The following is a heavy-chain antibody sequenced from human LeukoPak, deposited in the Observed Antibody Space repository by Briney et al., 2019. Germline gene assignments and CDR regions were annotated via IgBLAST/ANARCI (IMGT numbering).Heavy chain of an antibody. Sequence: ATVKVSCEASGDTLTGYYMRWVRQASGQGLEWKGWIKPNSGSTTDAQKFPGRVTTTGDRSISTAYMELSRLRSADTAVYYCAGARGVRGVVRWFDPWGQGTLVIVSS. CDR3: AGARGVRGVVRWFDP. J-gene: IGHJ5*02. CDR1: GDTLTGYY. CDR2: IKPNSGST. V-gene: IGHV1-2*02. D-gene: IGHD3-10*01.